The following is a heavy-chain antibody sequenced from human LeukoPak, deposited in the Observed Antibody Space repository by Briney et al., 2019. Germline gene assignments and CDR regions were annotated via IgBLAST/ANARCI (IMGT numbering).Heavy chain of an antibody. CDR2: IXHSGST. CDR1: GGSFSGYY. Sequence: SETLSLTCAVYGGSFSGYYXXXXXXXXXXXXXXXXEIXHSGSTNYNPXXXXXXXXSVDASKNQFSLKLSSVTAADTAVYYCARGEGDYSGSYYFDYWGQGTLVTVSS. V-gene: IGHV4-34*01. J-gene: IGHJ4*02. CDR3: ARGEGDYSGSYYFDY. D-gene: IGHD1-26*01.